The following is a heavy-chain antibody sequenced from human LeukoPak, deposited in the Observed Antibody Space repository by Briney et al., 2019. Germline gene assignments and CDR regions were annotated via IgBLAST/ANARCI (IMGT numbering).Heavy chain of an antibody. D-gene: IGHD2-2*01. CDR1: GFTFSSYS. Sequence: PGGSLRLSCAASGFTFSSYSMNWVRQAPGKGLEWVSSISSSSSDIYYADSVKGRFTISRDNAKNSLYLQMNSLRAEDTAVYYCARVPAAHYYYYYMDVWGKGTTVTVSS. J-gene: IGHJ6*03. CDR2: ISSSSSDI. V-gene: IGHV3-21*01. CDR3: ARVPAAHYYYYYMDV.